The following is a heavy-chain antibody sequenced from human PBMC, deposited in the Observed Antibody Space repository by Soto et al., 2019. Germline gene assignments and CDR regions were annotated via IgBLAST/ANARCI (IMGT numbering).Heavy chain of an antibody. V-gene: IGHV3-23*01. CDR2: ISASGATT. Sequence: EVQLSESGGNLVQPGGSLRLSCAASGFSFSTYALTWVRQAPGKGLEWVSGISASGATTYYADSVKGRFTISRDNSKNTVFLQMTSLRAEDTALYYCAKWTDTVVEAALAGGAFDIWGQGTMVTVSS. CDR1: GFSFSTYA. D-gene: IGHD2-2*01. CDR3: AKWTDTVVEAALAGGAFDI. J-gene: IGHJ3*02.